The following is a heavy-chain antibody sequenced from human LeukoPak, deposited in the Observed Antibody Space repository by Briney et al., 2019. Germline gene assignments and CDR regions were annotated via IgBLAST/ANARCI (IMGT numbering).Heavy chain of an antibody. CDR3: VRGVGAIDH. Sequence: GGSLRLSCAASGFTFNSYSMNWVRQAPGKGLEWVSYISSSSSTIYYTDSVKGRFTISRDNAKNSLYLQMNSLRAEDTAVYYCVRGVGAIDHWGQGTLVTVSS. J-gene: IGHJ4*02. CDR1: GFTFNSYS. D-gene: IGHD1-26*01. CDR2: ISSSSSTI. V-gene: IGHV3-48*04.